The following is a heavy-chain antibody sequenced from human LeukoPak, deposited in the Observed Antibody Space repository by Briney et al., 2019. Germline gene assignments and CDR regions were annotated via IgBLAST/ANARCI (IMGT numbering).Heavy chain of an antibody. CDR1: GYTFTGYY. Sequence: GASVKVSCKASGYTFTGYYMHWVRQAPGQGLEWMGWINPNSGGTNYAQKFQGRVTMTRDTSISTAYMELSRLRSDDTAVYYCASSYSMVRFGELPLDYWGQGTLVTVSS. CDR2: INPNSGGT. J-gene: IGHJ4*02. D-gene: IGHD3-10*01. V-gene: IGHV1-2*02. CDR3: ASSYSMVRFGELPLDY.